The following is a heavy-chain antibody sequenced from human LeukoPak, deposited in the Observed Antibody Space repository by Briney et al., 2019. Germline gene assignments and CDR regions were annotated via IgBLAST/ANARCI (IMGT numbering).Heavy chain of an antibody. J-gene: IGHJ4*02. CDR2: ISGSGGST. Sequence: PGGSLRLSCAASGFTFSSYATSWVRQAPGKGLEWVSGISGSGGSTYYADSVKGRFTISRDNAKNSLYLQMNSLRAEDTAVYYCASTPPISGSHDYWGQGTLVTVSS. V-gene: IGHV3-23*01. CDR1: GFTFSSYA. D-gene: IGHD1-26*01. CDR3: ASTPPISGSHDY.